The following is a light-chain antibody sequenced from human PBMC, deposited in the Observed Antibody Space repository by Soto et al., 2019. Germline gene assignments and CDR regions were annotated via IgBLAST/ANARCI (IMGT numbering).Light chain of an antibody. CDR3: QQYNSYAYP. J-gene: IGKJ2*01. CDR2: KAS. Sequence: DIPMTQSPSTLSASVGDRVTITCRASQSISSWLAWYQQKPGKAPKLLIYKASSLESGLPSRFSGSRSGTEFTLTISSLQPDDFSTYYCQQYNSYAYPFGQGTKLQIK. CDR1: QSISSW. V-gene: IGKV1-5*03.